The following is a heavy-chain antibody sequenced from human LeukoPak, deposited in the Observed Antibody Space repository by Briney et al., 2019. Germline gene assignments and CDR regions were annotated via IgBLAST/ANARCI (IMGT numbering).Heavy chain of an antibody. J-gene: IGHJ4*02. CDR3: ARERCTTAGCDKTFDS. Sequence: ASVKDSCKESGYSFTDYYMHWVRQAPGQGLEWMGWINPKSGDTKYAQKFQGRITMTRNTSISTSYMDLSRLRSDDTAVYYCARERCTTAGCDKTFDSWGEGTLITVSS. D-gene: IGHD2-8*01. CDR2: INPKSGDT. V-gene: IGHV1-2*02. CDR1: GYSFTDYY.